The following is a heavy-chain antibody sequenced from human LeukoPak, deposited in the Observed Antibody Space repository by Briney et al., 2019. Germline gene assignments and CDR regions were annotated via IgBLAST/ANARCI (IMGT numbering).Heavy chain of an antibody. CDR3: ARQGITMVRGVTPYGMDV. J-gene: IGHJ6*02. Sequence: PGGSLRLSCAASGFTFSDYYMSWIRQAPGKGLEWVSYISHTGNTIKYADSVKGRFTISRDNAKNSLYLQMNSLRAEDTAVYYCARQGITMVRGVTPYGMDVWGQGTTVTVSS. CDR2: ISHTGNTI. CDR1: GFTFSDYY. D-gene: IGHD3-10*01. V-gene: IGHV3-11*01.